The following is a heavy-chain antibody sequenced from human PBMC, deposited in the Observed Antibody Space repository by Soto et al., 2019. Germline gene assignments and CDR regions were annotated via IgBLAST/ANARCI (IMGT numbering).Heavy chain of an antibody. CDR2: IDWDDDK. V-gene: IGHV2-70*11. CDR1: GGSISSYY. Sequence: TLSRTCTVSGGSISSYYWSWIRQPPGKALEWLARIDWDDDKYYSPSLKTRLTISKDTSKNQVVLTMTNMDPVDTATYYCARILDGDFEFDSWGQGTLVTVSS. D-gene: IGHD4-17*01. J-gene: IGHJ4*02. CDR3: ARILDGDFEFDS.